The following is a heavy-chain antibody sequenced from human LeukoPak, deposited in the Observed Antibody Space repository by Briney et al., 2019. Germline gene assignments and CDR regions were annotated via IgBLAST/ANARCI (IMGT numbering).Heavy chain of an antibody. CDR1: GITLSNYG. CDR2: ISDSGGST. J-gene: IGHJ4*02. V-gene: IGHV3-23*01. CDR3: AKRGVVIRVILVGFHKEAYYFDS. Sequence: GGSLRLSCAVSGITLSNYGMSWVRQAPGKGLEWVAGISDSGGSTNYADSVKGRFTVSRDNPKNTPYLQMNSLRAEDTAVYFCAKRGVVIRVILVGFHKEAYYFDSWGQGALVTVSS. D-gene: IGHD3-22*01.